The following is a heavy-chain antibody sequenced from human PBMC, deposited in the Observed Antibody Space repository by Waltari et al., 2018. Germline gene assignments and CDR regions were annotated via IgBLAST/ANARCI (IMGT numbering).Heavy chain of an antibody. J-gene: IGHJ4*02. Sequence: QVQLVQSGAEVKKPGASVKVSCKASGYTFTSYAMHWVRQAPGQRLEWMGWINAGNGNTKYSQKFQGRATITRDTSASTAYMELSSLRSEDTAVYYCAIVSMVQGVISPGYFDYWGQGTLVTVSS. CDR1: GYTFTSYA. CDR3: AIVSMVQGVISPGYFDY. D-gene: IGHD3-10*01. V-gene: IGHV1-3*01. CDR2: INAGNGNT.